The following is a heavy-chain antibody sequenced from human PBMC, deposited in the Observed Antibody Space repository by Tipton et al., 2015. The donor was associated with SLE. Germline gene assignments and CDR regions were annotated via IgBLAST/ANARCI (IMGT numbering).Heavy chain of an antibody. CDR1: GFTFSSYG. D-gene: IGHD3-22*01. J-gene: IGHJ1*01. CDR3: AKDAASGDYDSSGYYYEYFQH. V-gene: IGHV3-30*02. CDR2: IRYDGTNK. Sequence: SLRLSCAASGFTFSSYGMHWVRQAPGKGLEWVAFIRYDGTNKYYADSVKGRFTISRDNSKNTLYLQMKSLRAEDTAVYYCAKDAASGDYDSSGYYYEYFQHWGQGTLVTVSS.